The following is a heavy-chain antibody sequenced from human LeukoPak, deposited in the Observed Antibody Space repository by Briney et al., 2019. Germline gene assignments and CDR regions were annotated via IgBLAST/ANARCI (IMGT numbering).Heavy chain of an antibody. Sequence: SETLSLTCTVSGGSISSGDYYWSWIRQPPGKGLEWIGYIYYSGSTYYNPSLKSRVTISVDTSKNQFSLKLGSVTAADTAVYYCARDWVPYYDFWSGYPYGVDVWGQGTTVTVSS. D-gene: IGHD3-3*01. J-gene: IGHJ6*02. V-gene: IGHV4-30-4*01. CDR1: GGSISSGDYY. CDR2: IYYSGST. CDR3: ARDWVPYYDFWSGYPYGVDV.